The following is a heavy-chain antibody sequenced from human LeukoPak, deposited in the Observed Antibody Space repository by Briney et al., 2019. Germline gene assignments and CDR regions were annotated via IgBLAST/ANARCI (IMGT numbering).Heavy chain of an antibody. V-gene: IGHV3-23*01. CDR1: GFTLSNHA. D-gene: IGHD5-12*01. CDR2: ISGSGGST. J-gene: IGHJ6*03. Sequence: GGSLRLSCAASGFTLSNHAMIWVRQAPGKGLEWVSAISGSGGSTYYADSVKGRFTISRDNSKNTLYLQMNSLRAEDTAVYYCAGRGSGYDPGVYMDVWGKGTTVTVSS. CDR3: AGRGSGYDPGVYMDV.